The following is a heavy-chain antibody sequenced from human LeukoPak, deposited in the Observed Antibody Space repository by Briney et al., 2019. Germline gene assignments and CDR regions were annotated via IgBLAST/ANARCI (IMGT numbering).Heavy chain of an antibody. V-gene: IGHV3-21*04. CDR1: AFSLSAYN. CDR3: VRDRGTYRPIDY. D-gene: IGHD1-26*01. J-gene: IGHJ4*02. Sequence: GGSLRLSCAASAFSLSAYNMNWVRQAPGKGLEWVSPISYTGTYIYYADSVKGRFTISRDNAQNSLYLQMNSLRAEDTAIYYCVRDRGTYRPIDYWGQGTLVTVSS. CDR2: ISYTGTYI.